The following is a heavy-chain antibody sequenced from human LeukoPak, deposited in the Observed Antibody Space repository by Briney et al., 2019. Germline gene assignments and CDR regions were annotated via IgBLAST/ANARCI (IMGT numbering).Heavy chain of an antibody. CDR3: ARDRAVPGRGYYFDC. CDR2: ICIGGST. D-gene: IGHD6-19*01. J-gene: IGHJ4*02. Sequence: GGSLRLSCAASGFTVSNSYMTWVRQAPGKGLEWVSTICIGGSTYYADSVKGRFTISRDNSKNTFYLQTNSLRAEDTAVYYCARDRAVPGRGYYFDCWGQGTLVTVSS. V-gene: IGHV3-53*01. CDR1: GFTVSNSY.